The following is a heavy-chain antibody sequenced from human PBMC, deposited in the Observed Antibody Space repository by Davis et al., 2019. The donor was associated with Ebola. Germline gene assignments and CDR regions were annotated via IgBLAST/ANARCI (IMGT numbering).Heavy chain of an antibody. D-gene: IGHD4-11*01. CDR1: GYTFTGYD. CDR2: ISAYNGNT. J-gene: IGHJ5*02. CDR3: AIECSTVTTVWFDP. Sequence: AASVKVSCKASGYTFTGYDISWVRQAPGQGLEWMGWISAYNGNTNYAQKLQGRVTMTTDTSTSTAYMELRSLRSDDTAVYYCAIECSTVTTVWFDPWGQGTLVTVSS. V-gene: IGHV1-18*01.